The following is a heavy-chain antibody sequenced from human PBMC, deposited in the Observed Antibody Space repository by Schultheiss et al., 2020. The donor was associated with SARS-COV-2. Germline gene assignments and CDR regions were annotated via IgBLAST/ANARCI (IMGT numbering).Heavy chain of an antibody. V-gene: IGHV3-48*04. D-gene: IGHD1-26*01. CDR2: ISSSGSTI. J-gene: IGHJ3*02. CDR3: ARDLYGWGGSYYLNTFDI. Sequence: GGSLRLSCAASGFTFSSYAMSWVRQAPGKGLEWVSYISSSGSTIYYADSVKGRFTISRDNAKNTLYLQMNSLRAEDTAVYYCARDLYGWGGSYYLNTFDIWGQGTMVTVSS. CDR1: GFTFSSYA.